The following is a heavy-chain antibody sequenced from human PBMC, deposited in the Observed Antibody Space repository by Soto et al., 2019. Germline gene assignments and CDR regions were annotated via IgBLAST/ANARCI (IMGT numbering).Heavy chain of an antibody. CDR1: GYTFIGFS. CDR3: SKGRWTVGHCSGGSCYDGMDV. CDR2: INPKNGDT. J-gene: IGHJ6*02. V-gene: IGHV1-2*02. D-gene: IGHD2-15*01. Sequence: ASVKVSCKSSGYTFIGFSLHWVRQSPGQGLEWMGWINPKNGDTYYAQKFQGRVTMTRDTSINTVYMELNSLKSDDTAVYYCSKGRWTVGHCSGGSCYDGMDVWGQGTTVTVSS.